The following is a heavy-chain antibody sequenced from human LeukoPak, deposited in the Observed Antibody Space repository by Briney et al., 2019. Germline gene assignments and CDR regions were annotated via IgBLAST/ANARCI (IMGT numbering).Heavy chain of an antibody. V-gene: IGHV4-34*01. CDR2: INHSGST. D-gene: IGHD3-10*01. Sequence: GSLRLSCAASGFTFSSYWMSWVRQAPGKGLEWIGEINHSGSTNYNPSLKSRVTISVDTSKNQFSLKLSSVTAADTAVYYCARGSNYYDIWGQGTMVTVSS. J-gene: IGHJ3*02. CDR3: ARGSNYYDI. CDR1: GFTFSSYW.